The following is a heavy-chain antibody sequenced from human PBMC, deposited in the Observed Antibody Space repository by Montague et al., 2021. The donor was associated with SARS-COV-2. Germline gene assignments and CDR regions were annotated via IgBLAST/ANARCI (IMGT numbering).Heavy chain of an antibody. J-gene: IGHJ4*02. CDR1: GGSISSSSYY. CDR3: VEIVGAADY. CDR2: IYYSGST. Sequence: SETLSLTCTVSGGSISSSSYYWGWIRQPPGKGPGWIGSIYYSGSTYYNPSLKSRVTISVDTSKNQFSLKLSSVTAADTAVYYCVEIVGAADYWGQGTLVIVSS. D-gene: IGHD1-26*01. V-gene: IGHV4-39*01.